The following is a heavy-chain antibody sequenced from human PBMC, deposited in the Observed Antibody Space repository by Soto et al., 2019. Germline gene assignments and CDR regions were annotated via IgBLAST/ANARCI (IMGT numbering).Heavy chain of an antibody. V-gene: IGHV4-39*01. D-gene: IGHD3-3*01. Sequence: SETLSLTCTVSGGSISSSSYYWGWIRQPPGKGLEWIGSIYYSGSTYYNPSLKSRVTISVDTSKNQFSLKLSSVTAADTAVYYCARRIATIFGVGRGEADYWGQGTLVTVSS. CDR1: GGSISSSSYY. J-gene: IGHJ4*02. CDR2: IYYSGST. CDR3: ARRIATIFGVGRGEADY.